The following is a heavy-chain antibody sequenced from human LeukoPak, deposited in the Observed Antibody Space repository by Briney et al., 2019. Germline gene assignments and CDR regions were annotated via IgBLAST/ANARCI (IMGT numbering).Heavy chain of an antibody. CDR2: IREDGNEK. CDR1: GFTFSSYW. Sequence: GGSLRLSCSASGFTFSSYWMSWARQTTGKGLECVAKIREDGNEKFYVDSVKGRFTISRDNAKNSVYLQMNSLRVEDTAVYFCARDYIGGWNDHWGQGTLVTVSS. V-gene: IGHV3-7*01. CDR3: ARDYIGGWNDH. D-gene: IGHD3-16*01. J-gene: IGHJ4*02.